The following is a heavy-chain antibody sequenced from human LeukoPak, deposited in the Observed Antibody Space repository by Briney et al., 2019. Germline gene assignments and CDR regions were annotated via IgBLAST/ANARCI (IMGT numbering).Heavy chain of an antibody. V-gene: IGHV3-23*01. J-gene: IGHJ3*02. CDR1: ALRFSSFA. Sequence: SGGSLRLSGAASALRFSSFAMTWVRQVPGKGLEWVSGIHGSGQTTYYADSVKGRFTISRDNSREMLYLQMNSLRVEDTAVYYCAKDPNGDYVGAFDSWGQGTMVTVSS. CDR3: AKDPNGDYVGAFDS. CDR2: IHGSGQTT. D-gene: IGHD4-17*01.